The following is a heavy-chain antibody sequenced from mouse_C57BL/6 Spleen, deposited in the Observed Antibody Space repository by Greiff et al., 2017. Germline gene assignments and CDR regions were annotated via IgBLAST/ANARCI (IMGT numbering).Heavy chain of an antibody. CDR2: IDPSDSYT. J-gene: IGHJ2*01. CDR1: SYTFTSYW. V-gene: IGHV1-69*01. CDR3: ARLTGTGYYFDY. D-gene: IGHD4-1*01. Sequence: QVQLQQPGAELVMPGASVKLSCKASSYTFTSYWMHWVKQRPGQGLEWIGEIDPSDSYTNYNQKFKGKSTLTVDKSSSTAYMQLSSLTSEDSAVYYCARLTGTGYYFDYWGQGTTLTVSS.